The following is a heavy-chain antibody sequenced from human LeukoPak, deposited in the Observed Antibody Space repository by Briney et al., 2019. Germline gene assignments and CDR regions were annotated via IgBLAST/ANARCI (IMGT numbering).Heavy chain of an antibody. Sequence: GESLKISCKGSAYSFTDYWIGWVRQMPGKGLEWMGIIYPSNSDTKYSPSFQGQVTISVDKSISTAYLQWSSLKTSDSAMYYCAKGYWYFDLWGRGTLLTVSS. CDR1: AYSFTDYW. J-gene: IGHJ2*01. CDR2: IYPSNSDT. CDR3: AKGYWYFDL. V-gene: IGHV5-51*01.